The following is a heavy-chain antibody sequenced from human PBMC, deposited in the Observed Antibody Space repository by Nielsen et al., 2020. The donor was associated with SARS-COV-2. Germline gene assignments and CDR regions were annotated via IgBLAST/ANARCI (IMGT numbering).Heavy chain of an antibody. CDR2: IYYSGST. Sequence: SETLSLTCTVSGGSISSYFWSWIRQPPGKGLEWIGYIYYSGSTSYNPSLKSRVTISVDTSKNQFSLKLSSVTAADTAVYYCARHRISTTIETGGEFDYWGQGTLVTVSS. D-gene: IGHD2-15*01. V-gene: IGHV4-59*08. CDR1: GGSISSYF. CDR3: ARHRISTTIETGGEFDY. J-gene: IGHJ4*02.